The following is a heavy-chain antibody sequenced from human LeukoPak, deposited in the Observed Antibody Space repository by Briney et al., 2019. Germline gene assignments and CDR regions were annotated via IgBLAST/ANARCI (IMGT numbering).Heavy chain of an antibody. CDR1: GYTFTGYY. J-gene: IGHJ4*02. D-gene: IGHD6-13*01. CDR2: INPNSGGT. CDR3: ASSSWSRGNFDY. V-gene: IGHV1-2*02. Sequence: ASVTVSCKASGYTFTGYYMHWVRQAPGQGLEWMGWINPNSGGTNYAQKFQGRVTMTRDTSISTAYMELSRLRSDDTAVYYCASSSWSRGNFDYWGQGTLVTVSS.